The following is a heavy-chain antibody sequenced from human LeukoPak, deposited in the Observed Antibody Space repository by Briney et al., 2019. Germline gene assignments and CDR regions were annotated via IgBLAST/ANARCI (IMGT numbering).Heavy chain of an antibody. J-gene: IGHJ4*02. V-gene: IGHV4-34*01. Sequence: PSETLSLTCAVYGGSFSGYYWSWIRQPPGRGLEWIGEINHSGSTNYNPSLKSRVTISVDTSKNQFSPKLSSVTAADTAVYYCARGRSELDILTGYYTFDYWGQGTLVTVST. CDR2: INHSGST. CDR3: ARGRSELDILTGYYTFDY. CDR1: GGSFSGYY. D-gene: IGHD3-9*01.